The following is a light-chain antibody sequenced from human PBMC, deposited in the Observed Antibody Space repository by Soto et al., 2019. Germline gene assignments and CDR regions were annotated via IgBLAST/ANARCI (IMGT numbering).Light chain of an antibody. CDR1: QSVSRSH. Sequence: EIVLTQSPGTLSLSPGERATLSCRASQSVSRSHLAWFQQKPGQAPRLLIYGASNRATGIPDRVSGSGSGTDFTLTISSLQPEDFATYYCQQGKSFPFTFGGGTKVEFK. CDR2: GAS. CDR3: QQGKSFPFT. J-gene: IGKJ4*01. V-gene: IGKV3-20*01.